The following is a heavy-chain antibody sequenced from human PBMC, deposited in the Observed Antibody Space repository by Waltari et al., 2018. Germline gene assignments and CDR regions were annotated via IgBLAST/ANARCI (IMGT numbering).Heavy chain of an antibody. CDR3: ARGDCSSTSCYMGDPYYFDY. CDR1: GGSISSYS. CDR2: IYYRGST. Sequence: QVQLQESGPGLVNPSETLSLTCTVSGGSISSYSWSWIGKPPGKGMEWIGYIYYRGSTNYNPSLRSRVTISVDTSKNQFSLKLSSVTAADTAVYYCARGDCSSTSCYMGDPYYFDYWGQGTLVTVSS. V-gene: IGHV4-59*01. J-gene: IGHJ4*02. D-gene: IGHD2-2*02.